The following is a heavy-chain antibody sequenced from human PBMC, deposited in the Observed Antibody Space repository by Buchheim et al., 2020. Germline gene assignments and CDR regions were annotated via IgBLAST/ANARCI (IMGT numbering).Heavy chain of an antibody. CDR3: AIDSGEYYDFWSGYYRNYYFDY. Sequence: EVQLVESGGGVVRPGGSLRLSCAASGFTFDDYGMSWVRQAPGKGLEWVSGINWNGGSTGYADSVKGRFTISRDNAKNSLSLQMNSLRAEDTAVYYCAIDSGEYYDFWSGYYRNYYFDYWGQGTL. D-gene: IGHD3-3*01. CDR1: GFTFDDYG. V-gene: IGHV3-20*04. J-gene: IGHJ4*02. CDR2: INWNGGST.